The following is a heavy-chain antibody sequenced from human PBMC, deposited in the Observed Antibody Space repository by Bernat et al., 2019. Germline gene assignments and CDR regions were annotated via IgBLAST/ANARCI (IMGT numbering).Heavy chain of an antibody. CDR3: TRDEYGSGSVAFDY. D-gene: IGHD3-10*01. V-gene: IGHV3-49*03. CDR1: GFIFGDYA. CDR2: IRNKAYGGTT. J-gene: IGHJ4*02. Sequence: DVQLVESGGGLVQPGRSLRLSCTPSGFIFGDYAMSWFRQAPGKGLGWVGFIRNKAYGGTTDYAASVKGRFTISRDDSKSIAYLQMNSLKTEDTAVYYCTRDEYGSGSVAFDYWGQGTLVTVSS.